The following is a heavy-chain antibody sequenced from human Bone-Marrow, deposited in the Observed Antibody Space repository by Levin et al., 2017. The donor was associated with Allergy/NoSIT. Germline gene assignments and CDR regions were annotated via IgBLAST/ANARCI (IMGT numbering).Heavy chain of an antibody. D-gene: IGHD3-22*01. V-gene: IGHV3-30*01. J-gene: IGHJ5*02. CDR2: ISFDGSGE. CDR1: GFTFSGSV. CDR3: AKERGSSGRAGWFDP. Sequence: GGSLRLSCTASGFTFSGSVMHWVRQAPGKGLEWLTVISFDGSGEQYADSVKGRFTISRDNAKNTLYLQMNSLRSEDTAVYYCAKERGSSGRAGWFDPWGQGTLVTVSS.